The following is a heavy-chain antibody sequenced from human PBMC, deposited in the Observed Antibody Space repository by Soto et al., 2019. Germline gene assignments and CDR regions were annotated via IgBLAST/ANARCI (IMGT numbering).Heavy chain of an antibody. CDR1: GDSLSSGRYY. V-gene: IGHV4-61*01. D-gene: IGHD1-26*01. J-gene: IGHJ5*02. Sequence: SETLSLTCTGSGDSLSSGRYYWTWLRQPPGKGLEWIGYIYHVGTSKYNPSLNSRATISLDTSKSQFSLRLRSVTAADTAVYFCARESIVGDTKFDPWGHGTLVTVSS. CDR3: ARESIVGDTKFDP. CDR2: IYHVGTS.